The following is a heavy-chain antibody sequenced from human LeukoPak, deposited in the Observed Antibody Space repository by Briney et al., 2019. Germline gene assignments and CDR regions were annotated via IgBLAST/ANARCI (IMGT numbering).Heavy chain of an antibody. Sequence: GGSLRLSCSASGFTFSNYAMSWVRQAPGKGLTWVSSISNGGAATYYADSVKGRFTISRDNSKSTLYLQVNSLTAEDTAVYFCAKELWTTRAFDIWGQGTTVTVSS. CDR1: GFTFSNYA. CDR2: ISNGGAAT. J-gene: IGHJ3*02. D-gene: IGHD1-1*01. V-gene: IGHV3-23*01. CDR3: AKELWTTRAFDI.